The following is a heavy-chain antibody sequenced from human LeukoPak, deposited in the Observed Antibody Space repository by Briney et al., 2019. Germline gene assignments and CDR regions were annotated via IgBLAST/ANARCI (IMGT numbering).Heavy chain of an antibody. CDR2: IYSGGPT. J-gene: IGHJ4*02. CDR1: GFXVSSSC. D-gene: IGHD7-27*01. Sequence: PGGSLRLSCAASGFXVSSSCFTWVRQAPGKGLEWVSVIYSGGPTYYADSVKGRFTISRDNSKNTLYLQMNSLRAENTAVYYCAKLTGANYYFDYWGQGTLVTVSS. CDR3: AKLTGANYYFDY. V-gene: IGHV3-66*04.